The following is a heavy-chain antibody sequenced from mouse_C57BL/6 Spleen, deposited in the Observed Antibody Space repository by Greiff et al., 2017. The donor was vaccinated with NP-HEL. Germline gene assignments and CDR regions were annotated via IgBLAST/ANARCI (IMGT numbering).Heavy chain of an antibody. V-gene: IGHV1-72*01. CDR1: GYTFTSYW. Sequence: QVHVKQSGAELVKPGASVKLSCKASGYTFTSYWMHWVKQSPGRGLEWIGRIDPNSGGTKYNEKFKSKATLTVDKPSSTAYMQLSSLTSEDSAVYYCARGGIYYDYDGAWFAYWGQGTLVTVSA. CDR3: ARGGIYYDYDGAWFAY. CDR2: IDPNSGGT. D-gene: IGHD2-4*01. J-gene: IGHJ3*01.